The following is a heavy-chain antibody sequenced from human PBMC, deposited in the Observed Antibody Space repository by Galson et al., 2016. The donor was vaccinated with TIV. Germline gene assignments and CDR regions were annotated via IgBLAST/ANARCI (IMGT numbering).Heavy chain of an antibody. D-gene: IGHD5-12*01. CDR3: AKARGYGYCSPQDYYYGMDV. CDR1: GFTFDDYG. Sequence: LRLSCAASGFTFDDYGMHWVRQTPGKGLEWVSGISSNGVYRGYADSVKGRFTIFRDNGRKSLYVQMSSLRGDDTAIYYCAKARGYGYCSPQDYYYGMDVWGQGTTVTVS. CDR2: ISSNGVYR. V-gene: IGHV3-9*01. J-gene: IGHJ6*02.